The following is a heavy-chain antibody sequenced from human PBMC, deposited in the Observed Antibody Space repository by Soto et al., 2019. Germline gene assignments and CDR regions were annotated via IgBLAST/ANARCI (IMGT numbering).Heavy chain of an antibody. CDR2: IWYDGGNK. V-gene: IGHV3-33*01. CDR3: ARDRRFLEWLDY. D-gene: IGHD3-3*01. J-gene: IGHJ4*02. Sequence: QMHLVESGGGVVQPGRSLTLSCVASGFTFTSYGIHWVRQAPGKGLEWVAVIWYDGGNKYYGDSVKGRFSISRDNSKNTVYLQMNSLRAEDTAVYYCARDRRFLEWLDYWGQGTLVSVSS. CDR1: GFTFTSYG.